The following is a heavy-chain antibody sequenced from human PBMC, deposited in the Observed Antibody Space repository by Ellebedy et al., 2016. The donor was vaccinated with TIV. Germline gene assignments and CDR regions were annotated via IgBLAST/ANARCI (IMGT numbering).Heavy chain of an antibody. CDR2: IDSSDPYS. CDR3: ARHELGSNAAFDY. V-gene: IGHV5-10-1*01. Sequence: GESLKISXKGSGYSFIHYWISWVRQRPGKGLGWRGMIDSSDPYSNNRPSLQGHVTISTDKSITTAYLQWSSLQASDTDIYYCARHELGSNAAFDYWGQGTLVTVSS. D-gene: IGHD7-27*01. J-gene: IGHJ4*02. CDR1: GYSFIHYW.